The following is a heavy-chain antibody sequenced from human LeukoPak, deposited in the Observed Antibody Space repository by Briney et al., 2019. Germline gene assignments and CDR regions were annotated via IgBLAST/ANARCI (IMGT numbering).Heavy chain of an antibody. CDR1: GGTFNTYA. Sequence: EASVKVSCKASGGTFNTYAITWVRQAPGQGLEWLGGIVPMFDTTNYGQKFQGRLTITADPSTSTAYMELSSLRSEDTAVYYCASGPFLTFDHTPEGYYHYYMDVWGPGTTVTTSS. CDR2: IVPMFDTT. V-gene: IGHV1-69*13. CDR3: ASGPFLTFDHTPEGYYHYYMDV. D-gene: IGHD1-14*01. J-gene: IGHJ6*03.